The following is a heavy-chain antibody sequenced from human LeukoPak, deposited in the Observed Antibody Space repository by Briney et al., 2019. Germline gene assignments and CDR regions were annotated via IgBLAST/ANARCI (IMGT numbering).Heavy chain of an antibody. Sequence: PSETLSLTCTVSGGSISSYYWSWIRQPPGKGLEWIGYIYYSGSTNYNPSLKSRGTISVDTSKNQFSLKLSSVTAADTAVYYCARDSAEGVVSGWGQGTLVTVSS. V-gene: IGHV4-59*01. CDR2: IYYSGST. D-gene: IGHD3-3*01. CDR1: GGSISSYY. CDR3: ARDSAEGVVSG. J-gene: IGHJ4*02.